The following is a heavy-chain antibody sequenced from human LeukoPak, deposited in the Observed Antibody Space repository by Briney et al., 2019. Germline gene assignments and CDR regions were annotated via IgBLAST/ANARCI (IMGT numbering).Heavy chain of an antibody. D-gene: IGHD3-10*01. V-gene: IGHV3-23*01. J-gene: IGHJ4*02. CDR1: GITLSNYG. CDR2: ISGSGGRT. CDR3: AKRGVVIRVVLVGFHKEAYYFDS. Sequence: GGSLRLSCAVSGITLSNYGMSWVRQAPGKGLEWVAGISGSGGRTNYAGSVKGRFTTSRDSPKNTLYLQMNSLRAEDTAVYFCAKRGVVIRVVLVGFHKEAYYFDSWGQGALVTVSS.